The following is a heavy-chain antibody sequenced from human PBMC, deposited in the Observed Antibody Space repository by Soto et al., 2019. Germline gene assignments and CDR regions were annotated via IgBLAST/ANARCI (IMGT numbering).Heavy chain of an antibody. J-gene: IGHJ4*02. CDR1: GFTLSDYY. V-gene: IGHV3-11*06. CDR3: ARDLTYFDY. D-gene: IGHD7-27*01. Sequence: GGSLRLSCAASGFTLSDYYMSWIRQAPGKGLEWVSYISSSSSYTNYADSVKGRFTISRDNAKNSLYLQMNSLRAEDTAVYYCARDLTYFDYWGQGTLVTVSS. CDR2: ISSSSSYT.